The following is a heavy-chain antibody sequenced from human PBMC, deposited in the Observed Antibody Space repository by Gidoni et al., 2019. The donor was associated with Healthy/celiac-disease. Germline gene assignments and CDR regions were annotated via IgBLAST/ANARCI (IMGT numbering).Heavy chain of an antibody. CDR2: ISYDGSNK. CDR3: AKGVNRRGSGWSDY. J-gene: IGHJ4*02. Sequence: VISYDGSNKYYADSVKGRFTISRDNSKNTLYLQMNSLRAEDTAVYYCAKGVNRRGSGWSDYWGQGTLVTVSS. V-gene: IGHV3-30*18. D-gene: IGHD6-19*01.